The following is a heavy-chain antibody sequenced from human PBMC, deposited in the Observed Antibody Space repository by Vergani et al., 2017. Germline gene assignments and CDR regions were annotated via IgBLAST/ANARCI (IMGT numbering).Heavy chain of an antibody. J-gene: IGHJ6*03. CDR2: IYYSGST. Sequence: QVQLQESGPGLVKPSETLSLTCTVSGGSVSSGSYYWSWIRQPPGQGLEWIGYIYYSGSTNYNPSLKRRVTISVDTSKNQFSLKLSSVTAADTAVYYCARESPPXRSIAVAGRGYYYYYMDVWGKGTTVTVSS. CDR3: ARESPPXRSIAVAGRGYYYYYMDV. CDR1: GGSVSSGSYY. D-gene: IGHD6-19*01. V-gene: IGHV4-61*01.